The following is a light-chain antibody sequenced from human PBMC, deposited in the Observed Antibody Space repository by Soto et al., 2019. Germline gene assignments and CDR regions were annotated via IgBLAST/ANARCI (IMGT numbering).Light chain of an antibody. CDR2: DAS. CDR3: QQGNSLPLT. Sequence: DIQMTQSPSSVSASVGDRVTITCRASPGISSWLDWYQQKPEKAPKLVIYDASSLQSGVPSRFSGSGSGTDFTLTISSLHPEDFATYYCQQGNSLPLTFGGGTKVEI. V-gene: IGKV1-12*01. J-gene: IGKJ4*01. CDR1: PGISSW.